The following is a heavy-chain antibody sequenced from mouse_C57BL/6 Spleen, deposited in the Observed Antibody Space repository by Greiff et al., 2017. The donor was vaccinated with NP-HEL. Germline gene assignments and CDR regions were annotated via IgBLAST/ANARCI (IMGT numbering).Heavy chain of an antibody. J-gene: IGHJ2*01. CDR3: AREGAAMVTTDFDY. D-gene: IGHD2-2*01. V-gene: IGHV1-55*01. CDR1: GYTFTSYW. Sequence: QVQLKQPGAELVKPGASVKLSCKASGYTFTSYWITWLKQRPGQGLEWIGGIYPGSGSTNYNEKFKSTATLTVDTSSSTAYMQLSSLTSEDSAVYYCAREGAAMVTTDFDYWGQGTTLTVSS. CDR2: IYPGSGST.